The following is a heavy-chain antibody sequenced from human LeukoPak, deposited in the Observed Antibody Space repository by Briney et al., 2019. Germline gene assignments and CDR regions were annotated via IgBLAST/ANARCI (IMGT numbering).Heavy chain of an antibody. Sequence: PRGSLRLSCAASGFTFSSYGMSWVRQAPGKGLEWVSAISGSGGSTYYADSVKGRFTISRDNSKNTLYLQMNSLRAEDTAVYYCAKDSGLLDYYGSGTPGAFDIWGQGTMVTVSS. V-gene: IGHV3-23*01. CDR3: AKDSGLLDYYGSGTPGAFDI. CDR2: ISGSGGST. D-gene: IGHD3-10*01. J-gene: IGHJ3*02. CDR1: GFTFSSYG.